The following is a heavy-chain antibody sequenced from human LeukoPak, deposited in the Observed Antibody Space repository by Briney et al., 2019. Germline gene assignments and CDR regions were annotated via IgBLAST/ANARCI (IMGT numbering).Heavy chain of an antibody. Sequence: GGSLRLSCSASGFTFSTYSMNCVRQAQGKGLEWVSSISSSSSYIYYADPVKGRFTISRANAKNSLYLQMNSLIAEDTAVYYCARGTLYSGSYFDYWGQGTLVTVSS. J-gene: IGHJ4*02. CDR1: GFTFSTYS. D-gene: IGHD1-26*01. CDR3: ARGTLYSGSYFDY. CDR2: ISSSSSYI. V-gene: IGHV3-21*06.